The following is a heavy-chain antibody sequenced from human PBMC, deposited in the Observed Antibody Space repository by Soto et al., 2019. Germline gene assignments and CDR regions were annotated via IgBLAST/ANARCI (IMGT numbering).Heavy chain of an antibody. CDR2: FSSGGGGT. Sequence: GSLRLSCAASGFNFSNYAMNWVRQAPGKGLEWVSTFSSGGGGTYYADSVKGRFTISRDNSKSTLSLQMNSLRAEDTAVYYCTKANRYCSGANCFTFDYWGLGTLVTVSS. CDR1: GFNFSNYA. J-gene: IGHJ4*02. D-gene: IGHD2-15*01. CDR3: TKANRYCSGANCFTFDY. V-gene: IGHV3-23*01.